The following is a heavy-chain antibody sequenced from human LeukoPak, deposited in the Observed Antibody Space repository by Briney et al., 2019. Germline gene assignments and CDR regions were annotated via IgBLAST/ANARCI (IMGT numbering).Heavy chain of an antibody. J-gene: IGHJ4*02. D-gene: IGHD1-1*01. CDR1: GFTFSSYA. CDR3: ARPPNINNWHWLAY. CDR2: ISYDGLNK. Sequence: GGSLRLSCAAAGFTFSSYALHWVRQAPGKGLEWVAVISYDGLNKNYADSVKGRFAISRDNSKNTVYLQMKSLTPEDTAVYYCARPPNINNWHWLAYWGQGTLVAVSS. V-gene: IGHV3-30*09.